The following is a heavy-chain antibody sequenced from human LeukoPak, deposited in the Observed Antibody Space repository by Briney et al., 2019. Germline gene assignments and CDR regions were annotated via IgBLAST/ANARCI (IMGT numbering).Heavy chain of an antibody. J-gene: IGHJ5*02. D-gene: IGHD2-2*01. Sequence: GGSLRLSCAASGFTVSSSSMSWVRQAPGTGLEWVSIIYSGGTTYYADSVKGRFTISRHNSENTLYLQRNSLRAEDTALYYCARVGGYCGETTCYGENWFDPWGQGTLVTVSS. CDR2: IYSGGTT. CDR3: ARVGGYCGETTCYGENWFDP. CDR1: GFTVSSSS. V-gene: IGHV3-53*04.